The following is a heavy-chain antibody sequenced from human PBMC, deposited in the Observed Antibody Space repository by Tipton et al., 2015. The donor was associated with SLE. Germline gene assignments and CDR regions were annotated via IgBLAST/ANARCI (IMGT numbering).Heavy chain of an antibody. CDR3: AREGCSSTSCYGYYYMDV. D-gene: IGHD2-2*01. J-gene: IGHJ6*03. CDR1: GFTFNRYA. Sequence: GSLRLSCAASGFTFNRYAMSWVRQAPGKGLEWVSVVYHDHTTSYADSVKGRFTISRDNSKNTLYLQVDSLRAEDTAIYYCAREGCSSTSCYGYYYMDVWGKGTTVTVSS. CDR2: VYHDHTT. V-gene: IGHV3-23*03.